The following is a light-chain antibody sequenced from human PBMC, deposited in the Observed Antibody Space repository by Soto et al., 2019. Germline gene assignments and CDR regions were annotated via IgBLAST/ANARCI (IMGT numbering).Light chain of an antibody. CDR3: QQYDSLPWT. Sequence: DIQMTQSPSSLSASIGDRVTITCQASQDVSHFLKWFQQRPGKAPKLLIYDASTLERGVPSRFSGRRSGSRFTITITSQQPEDFATYYCQQYDSLPWTFGQVTTVQMK. CDR1: QDVSHF. V-gene: IGKV1-33*01. CDR2: DAS. J-gene: IGKJ1*01.